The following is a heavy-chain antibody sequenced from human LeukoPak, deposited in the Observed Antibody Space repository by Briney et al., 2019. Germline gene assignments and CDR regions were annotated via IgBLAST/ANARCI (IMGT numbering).Heavy chain of an antibody. CDR3: ARGERYCTASNCFFSFDY. CDR1: GFIFSRNA. CDR2: VSFDGSNK. D-gene: IGHD2-15*01. V-gene: IGHV3-30*04. Sequence: GRSLRLSCAASGFIFSRNAMHWVRQAPGKGLEWVAVVSFDGSNKFYADSVKGRFTISRGNSKNTLYLQMDSLRAEDTAVFYCARGERYCTASNCFFSFDYWGQGTLVTVSS. J-gene: IGHJ4*02.